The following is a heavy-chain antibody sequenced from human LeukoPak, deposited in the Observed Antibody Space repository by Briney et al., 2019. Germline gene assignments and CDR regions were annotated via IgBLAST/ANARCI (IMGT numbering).Heavy chain of an antibody. V-gene: IGHV3-9*01. CDR3: AKATGIAAVFDY. Sequence: GGSLRLSCAASGFTFDDYAMHWVRQAPGKGLEWVSGISWNSGSIGYADSVKGRFTISRDNAKNSLYLQMNSLRAEDTALYYCAKATGIAAVFDYWGQGTLVTVSS. D-gene: IGHD6-13*01. CDR2: ISWNSGSI. CDR1: GFTFDDYA. J-gene: IGHJ4*02.